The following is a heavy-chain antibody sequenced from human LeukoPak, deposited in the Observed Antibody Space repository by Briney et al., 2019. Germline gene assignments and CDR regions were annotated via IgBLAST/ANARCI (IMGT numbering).Heavy chain of an antibody. CDR3: ARVEMATITDY. CDR2: ISSSSSYI. Sequence: PGGSLRLSCAASGFTFSSHSMNWVRPAPGKGLEWVSSISSSSSYIYYADSVKGRFTISRDNAKNSLYLQMNSLRAEDTAVYYCARVEMATITDYWGQGTLVTVSS. V-gene: IGHV3-21*01. J-gene: IGHJ4*02. D-gene: IGHD5-24*01. CDR1: GFTFSSHS.